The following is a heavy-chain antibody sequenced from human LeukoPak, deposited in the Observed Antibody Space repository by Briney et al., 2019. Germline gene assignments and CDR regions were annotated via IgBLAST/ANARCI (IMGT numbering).Heavy chain of an antibody. V-gene: IGHV1-2*02. CDR2: INPNSGGT. J-gene: IGHJ6*02. CDR1: GYTFTGYY. D-gene: IGHD4-11*01. CDR3: ARVLGWDYKGYYYGMDV. Sequence: ASVKVSCKASGYTFTGYYMHWVRQAPGQGLEWMGWINPNSGGTNYAQKFQGRVTMTRDTSISTAYMELSRLRSDDTAVYYCARVLGWDYKGYYYGMDVWGQGTTVTVSS.